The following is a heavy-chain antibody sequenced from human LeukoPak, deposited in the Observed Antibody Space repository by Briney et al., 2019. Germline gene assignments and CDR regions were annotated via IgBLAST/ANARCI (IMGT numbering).Heavy chain of an antibody. V-gene: IGHV1-69*04. D-gene: IGHD3-22*01. CDR1: GGTFSSYA. CDR2: IIPILGIA. Sequence: SVKVSCKASGGTFSSYAISWVRQAPGQGLEWMGRIIPILGIANYAQKFRGRVTITADKSTSTAYMELSSLRSEDTAVYYCASSHYYYDSSGGGYYYYYGMDVWGQGTTVTVSS. J-gene: IGHJ6*02. CDR3: ASSHYYYDSSGGGYYYYYGMDV.